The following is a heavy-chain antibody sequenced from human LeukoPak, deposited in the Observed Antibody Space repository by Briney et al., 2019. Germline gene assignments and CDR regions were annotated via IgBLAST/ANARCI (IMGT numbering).Heavy chain of an antibody. D-gene: IGHD3-22*01. J-gene: IGHJ4*02. V-gene: IGHV4-59*01. CDR1: GDSISNYY. CDR3: ARYAYDSSGYYSFDY. CDR2: IYYTGST. Sequence: SETLSLTCTVSGDSISNYYWSWIRQPPGKGLEWIGYIYYTGSTNYNPSLKSRVTISVDTSKTQFSLKLSSVTAADTAVHYCARYAYDSSGYYSFDYWGQGTLVTVSS.